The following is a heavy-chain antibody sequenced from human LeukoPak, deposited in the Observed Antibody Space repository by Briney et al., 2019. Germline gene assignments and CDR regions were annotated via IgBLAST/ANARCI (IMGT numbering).Heavy chain of an antibody. CDR3: AREGADAFDI. CDR1: GGSISSSSYY. CDR2: IYYSGST. D-gene: IGHD1-26*01. V-gene: IGHV4-39*07. Sequence: PSETLSLTCTVSGGSISSSSYYWGWIRQPPGKGLEWIGSIYYSGSTYYNPSLKSRVTISVDTSKNQFSLKLSSVTAADTAVYYCAREGADAFDIWGQGTMVTVSS. J-gene: IGHJ3*02.